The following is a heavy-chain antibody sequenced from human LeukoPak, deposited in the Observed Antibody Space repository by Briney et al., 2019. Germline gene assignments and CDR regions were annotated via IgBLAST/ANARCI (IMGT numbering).Heavy chain of an antibody. CDR1: GYTFTGYY. CDR2: INPNSGGT. J-gene: IGHJ3*02. Sequence: ASVKVSCKASGYTFTGYYMPWVRQAPGQGLEWMGRINPNSGGTNYAQKFQGRVTMTRDTSISTAYMELSRLRSDDTAVYYCARVFGVVIDAFDIWGQGTMVTVSS. V-gene: IGHV1-2*06. CDR3: ARVFGVVIDAFDI. D-gene: IGHD3-3*01.